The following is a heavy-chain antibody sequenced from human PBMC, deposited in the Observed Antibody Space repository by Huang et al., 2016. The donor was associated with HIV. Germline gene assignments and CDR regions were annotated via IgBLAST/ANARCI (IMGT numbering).Heavy chain of an antibody. D-gene: IGHD3-16*01. CDR2: SSWKSDTI. CDR1: RFTFDEYA. J-gene: IGHJ2*01. V-gene: IGHV3-9*01. CDR3: AKDIGGWGGYFDL. Sequence: VQLVESGGGLVQPGRSLRLSCAASRFTFDEYAMHWVRQGQGKGLEWVSGSSWKSDTIDYADSVKGRFTISRDNAKNSLYLQMNSLRVEDTALYYCAKDIGGWGGYFDLWGRGTLVTVSS.